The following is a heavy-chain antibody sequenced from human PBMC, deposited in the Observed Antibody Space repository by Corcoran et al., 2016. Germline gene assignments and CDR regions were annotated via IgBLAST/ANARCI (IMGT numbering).Heavy chain of an antibody. V-gene: IGHV5-51*01. CDR3: ARQSRGYSYGPYYYYYGMDV. D-gene: IGHD5-18*01. CDR2: IYPGDFDT. Sequence: EVQLVQSGAEVKKPGESLKISCKGSGYSFTSYWIGWVRQMPGKGLEWMGIIYPGDFDTRYSPSFQGQVTISADKSISTADLQWSSLKASEAAMYYCARQSRGYSYGPYYYYYGMDVWGQGTTVTGSS. CDR1: GYSFTSYW. J-gene: IGHJ6*02.